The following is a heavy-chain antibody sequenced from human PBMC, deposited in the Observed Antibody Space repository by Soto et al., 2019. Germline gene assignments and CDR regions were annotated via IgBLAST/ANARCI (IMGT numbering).Heavy chain of an antibody. CDR1: GGTFSSYG. CDR3: ASPSVAGKAYYNYYGMDV. V-gene: IGHV1-69*12. CDR2: IIPIFGTA. Sequence: QVQLVQSGAEVKKPGSSVKVSCKASGGTFSSYGISWVRQGPGQGLEWMGGIIPIFGTANYAQKFQGRVTITADESTSTAYMQLSSLRSEDTAVYYCASPSVAGKAYYNYYGMDVWGQGTTVTVSS. D-gene: IGHD6-19*01. J-gene: IGHJ6*02.